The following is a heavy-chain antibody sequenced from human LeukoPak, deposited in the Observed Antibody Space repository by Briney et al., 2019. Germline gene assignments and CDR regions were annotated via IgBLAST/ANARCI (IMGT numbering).Heavy chain of an antibody. V-gene: IGHV3-53*01. J-gene: IGHJ6*02. CDR3: VQDLWYGEYDL. D-gene: IGHD3-10*01. CDR2: IYSGGNT. CDR1: GFTVSSNS. Sequence: PGGSLRLSCTVSGFTVSSNSWSWVRQAPGKGLEWVSFIYSGGNTHYSDSVKGRFTISRDNPKNTVYLQMNSLRADDTAVYYCVQDLWYGEYDLWGQGTRVTVSS.